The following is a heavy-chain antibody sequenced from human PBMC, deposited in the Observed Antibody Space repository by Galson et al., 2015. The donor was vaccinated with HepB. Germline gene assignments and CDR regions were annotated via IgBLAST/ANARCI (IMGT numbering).Heavy chain of an antibody. Sequence: SVKVSCKASGYTFTGYYMHWVRQAPGQGLEWMGWINPNSGGTNYAQKFQGWVTMTRDTSISTAYMELSRLRSDDTAVYYCARGDYYDSSGYYYVHDWFDPWGQGTLVTVSS. CDR1: GYTFTGYY. D-gene: IGHD3-22*01. V-gene: IGHV1-2*04. CDR3: ARGDYYDSSGYYYVHDWFDP. CDR2: INPNSGGT. J-gene: IGHJ5*02.